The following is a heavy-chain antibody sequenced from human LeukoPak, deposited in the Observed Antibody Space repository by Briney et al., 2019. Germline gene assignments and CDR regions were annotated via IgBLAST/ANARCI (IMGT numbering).Heavy chain of an antibody. CDR3: ASESSGAGY. CDR2: IYYSGST. Sequence: SETLSLTCTVSGGSISSSSYYWGWIRQPPGKGLEWIGSIYYSGSTYYNPSLKSRVTISVDTSKNQFSLKLSSVTAADTAVYYCASESSGAGYWGQGTLVTVSS. V-gene: IGHV4-39*07. CDR1: GGSISSSSYY. J-gene: IGHJ4*02. D-gene: IGHD6-19*01.